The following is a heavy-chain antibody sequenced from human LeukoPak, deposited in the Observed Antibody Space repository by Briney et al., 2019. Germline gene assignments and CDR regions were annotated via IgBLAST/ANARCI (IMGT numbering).Heavy chain of an antibody. CDR3: ARASNDYGDYVDY. CDR1: GGSISSYY. CDR2: IYYSGST. Sequence: KSSETLSLTCTVSGGSISSYYWSWIRQPPGKGLEWIGYIYYSGSTNYNPSLKSRVTISVDTSKNQFSLKLSSVTAADTAVYYCARASNDYGDYVDYWGQGTLVTVSS. D-gene: IGHD4-17*01. J-gene: IGHJ4*01. V-gene: IGHV4-59*01.